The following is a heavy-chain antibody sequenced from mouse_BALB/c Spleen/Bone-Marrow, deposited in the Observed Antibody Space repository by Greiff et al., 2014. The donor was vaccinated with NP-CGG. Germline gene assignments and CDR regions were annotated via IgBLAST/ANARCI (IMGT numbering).Heavy chain of an antibody. CDR1: GFTFNTYA. D-gene: IGHD1-2*01. J-gene: IGHJ3*01. CDR3: VREDYYGPFAY. CDR2: IRSKSNNYTT. V-gene: IGHV10-1*02. Sequence: DVQLVESGGGLVQPKGSLKLSCAASGFTFNTYAMNWVRQAPGKGLEWVVRIRSKSNNYTTYYADSVKDRFTISRDDSQSMLYLQMNNLKTEDTAMYYCVREDYYGPFAYWGQGTLVTVSA.